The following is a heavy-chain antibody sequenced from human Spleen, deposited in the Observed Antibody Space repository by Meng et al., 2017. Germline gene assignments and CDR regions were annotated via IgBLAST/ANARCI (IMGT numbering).Heavy chain of an antibody. CDR2: INHSGST. V-gene: IGHV4-34*02. D-gene: IGHD4-11*01. J-gene: IGHJ4*02. CDR1: VGPFSGYF. CDR3: ARGPTTMAHDFDY. Sequence: QVALQGWGAGLLKPSETLSLTCAVYVGPFSGYFWSWIRQPPGKGLEWIGEINHSGSTNYNPSLESRATISVDTSQNNLSLKLSSVTAADSAVYYCARGPTTMAHDFDYWGQGTLVTVSS.